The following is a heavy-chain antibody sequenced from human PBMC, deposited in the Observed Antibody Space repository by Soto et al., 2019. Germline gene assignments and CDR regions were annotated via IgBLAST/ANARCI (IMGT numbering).Heavy chain of an antibody. D-gene: IGHD3-9*01. Sequence: PSEPLSLKCTVSGDSISRYYWSCIRQHPGKGLEWIGYIYYSGSTNYNPSLKSRVTISVDTSKNQFSLKLSSVTAADTAVYYCARGYRYYDILTGRFGLNYYYYGMDVWGQGTTVTVSS. V-gene: IGHV4-59*01. CDR2: IYYSGST. CDR3: ARGYRYYDILTGRFGLNYYYYGMDV. J-gene: IGHJ6*02. CDR1: GDSISRYY.